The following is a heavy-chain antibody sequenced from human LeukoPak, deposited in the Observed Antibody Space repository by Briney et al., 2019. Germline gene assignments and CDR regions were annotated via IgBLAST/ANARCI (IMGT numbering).Heavy chain of an antibody. V-gene: IGHV1-18*04. CDR3: ARWGFDQLIARFDP. D-gene: IGHD3-9*01. J-gene: IGHJ5*02. CDR1: GYTFTSYG. Sequence: GASVKVSCKASGYTFTSYGISWVRQAPGQGLEWMGWISAYNGNTNYAQKLQGRVTMTTDTSMSTAYMELRSLRSDDTAVYYCARWGFDQLIARFDPWGQGTLVTVSS. CDR2: ISAYNGNT.